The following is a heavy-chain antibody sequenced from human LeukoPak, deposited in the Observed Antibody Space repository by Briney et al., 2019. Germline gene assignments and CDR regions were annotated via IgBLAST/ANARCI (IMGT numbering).Heavy chain of an antibody. CDR3: ARAMDIVVVVAATPCWFDP. CDR2: IYHSGST. D-gene: IGHD2-15*01. CDR1: GYSISSGYY. Sequence: PSETLSLTCTVSGYSISSGYYWGWIRQPPGKGLEWIGSIYHSGSTYYNPSLKSRVTISVDTSKNQFSLKLSSVTAADTAVYYCARAMDIVVVVAATPCWFDPWGQGTLVTVSS. J-gene: IGHJ5*02. V-gene: IGHV4-38-2*02.